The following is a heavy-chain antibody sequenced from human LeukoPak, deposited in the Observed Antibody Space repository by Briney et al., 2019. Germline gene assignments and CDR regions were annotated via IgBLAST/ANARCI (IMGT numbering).Heavy chain of an antibody. J-gene: IGHJ1*01. CDR3: ARGPTYYYDSSGYHPEYFQH. CDR1: GFTLDTYG. CDR2: IWYDGSSK. Sequence: GGSLRLSCAASGFTLDTYGMHWVRQAPGKGLEWVAVIWYDGSSKYYADSVKGRFTISRDNSENTLYLQMNSLRAEDTAVYYCARGPTYYYDSSGYHPEYFQHWGQGTLVTVSS. D-gene: IGHD3-22*01. V-gene: IGHV3-33*01.